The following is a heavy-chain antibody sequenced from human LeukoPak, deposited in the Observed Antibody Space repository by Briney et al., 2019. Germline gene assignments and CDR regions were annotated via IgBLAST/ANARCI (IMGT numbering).Heavy chain of an antibody. D-gene: IGHD3-22*01. J-gene: IGHJ4*02. CDR2: ISSTGGTI. CDR1: GFTFSSNS. CDR3: ARGYDSSGYYLNY. Sequence: PGGSLRLSCAASGFTFSSNSMNWVRQAPGKGLEWVSYISSTGGTIYYADSMKGRFTISRDNAKNSLYLQMNSLRAEDTAVYYCARGYDSSGYYLNYWGQGTLVTVSS. V-gene: IGHV3-48*04.